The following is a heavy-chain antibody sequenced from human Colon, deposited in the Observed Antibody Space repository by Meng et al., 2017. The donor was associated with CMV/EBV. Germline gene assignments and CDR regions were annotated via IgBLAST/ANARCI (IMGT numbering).Heavy chain of an antibody. J-gene: IGHJ5*02. CDR2: INPNNGDT. D-gene: IGHD1-1*01. Sequence: SGYTFTAYYIQWVRQAPGQGLEWVGWINPNNGDTNYVAKLQDRVTMTRDTSTSTVYMDLRRLRSDDTAIYYCVRNKSGTSSRNWFDPWGQGTLVTVSS. V-gene: IGHV1-2*02. CDR1: GYTFTAYY. CDR3: VRNKSGTSSRNWFDP.